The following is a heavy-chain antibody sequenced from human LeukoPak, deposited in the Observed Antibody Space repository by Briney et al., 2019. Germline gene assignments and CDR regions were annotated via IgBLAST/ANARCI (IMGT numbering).Heavy chain of an antibody. J-gene: IGHJ4*02. D-gene: IGHD6-19*01. V-gene: IGHV3-66*01. CDR2: IYISGNT. CDR3: ARGGYSSPWATLHY. CDR1: GFTVSSNY. Sequence: GGSLRLSCAASGFTVSSNYMTWVRQAPGKGLEWVSVIYISGNTDYVDSVKGRFTISRDNSKNTVYLQMNSLRADDTAVYYCARGGYSSPWATLHYWGQGTLVTVSS.